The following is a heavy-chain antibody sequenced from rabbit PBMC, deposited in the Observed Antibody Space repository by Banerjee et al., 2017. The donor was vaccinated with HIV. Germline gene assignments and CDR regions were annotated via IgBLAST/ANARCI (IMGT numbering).Heavy chain of an antibody. D-gene: IGHD7-1*01. CDR2: IGTGVGDT. CDR1: GFSFSSGYD. J-gene: IGHJ4*01. Sequence: ESGGGLVKPGASLTLTCTASGFSFSSGYDMCWVRQAPGKGLEWIACIGTGVGDTYYANWAKGRFTISKTSSTTVTLQVTSLTAADTATYFCARETWGSTGNYGLWGPGTLVTVS. CDR3: ARETWGSTGNYGL. V-gene: IGHV1S40*01.